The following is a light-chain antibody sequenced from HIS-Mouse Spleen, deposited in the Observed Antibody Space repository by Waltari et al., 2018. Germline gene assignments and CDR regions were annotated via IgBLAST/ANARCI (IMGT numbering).Light chain of an antibody. V-gene: IGLV1-44*01. CDR3: AAWDDSLNGAV. Sequence: QSVLTQPPSASGTPGQRVTISCSGSSSNIGSNTVNWYQQLPGTAPKLLIYSNNQRPSGVPDRVSGSKSGTSASLAISGLQSEDEADYYCAAWDDSLNGAVFGGGTQLTAL. J-gene: IGLJ7*02. CDR2: SNN. CDR1: SSNIGSNT.